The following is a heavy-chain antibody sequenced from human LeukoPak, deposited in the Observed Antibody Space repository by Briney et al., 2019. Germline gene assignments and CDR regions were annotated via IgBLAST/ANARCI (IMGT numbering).Heavy chain of an antibody. CDR3: ATSQGVLRFLEWSPDDAFDI. D-gene: IGHD3-3*01. J-gene: IGHJ3*02. V-gene: IGHV1-69*01. Sequence: GSSVKVSCKASGGTFSSYAISWVRQAPGQGLEWMGGIIPIFGTANYAQKFQGRVTITADESTSTAYMELSSLRSEDTAVYYCATSQGVLRFLEWSPDDAFDIWGQGTMVTVSS. CDR1: GGTFSSYA. CDR2: IIPIFGTA.